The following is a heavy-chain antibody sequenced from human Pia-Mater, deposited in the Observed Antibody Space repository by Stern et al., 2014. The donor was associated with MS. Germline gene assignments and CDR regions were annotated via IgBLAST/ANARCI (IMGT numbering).Heavy chain of an antibody. CDR3: TKAWDS. Sequence: VQLVQSGAEVRKPGASVKVSCKASGYTFTSDDINWVRQAPGQGLEWMGWMNPDSGDTGFAQKFQGRVTMTRDTSITKAFMELTNLRSDDTAVYYCTKAWDSWGPGTLIIVSS. V-gene: IGHV1-8*01. CDR1: GYTFTSDD. CDR2: MNPDSGDT. J-gene: IGHJ5*01.